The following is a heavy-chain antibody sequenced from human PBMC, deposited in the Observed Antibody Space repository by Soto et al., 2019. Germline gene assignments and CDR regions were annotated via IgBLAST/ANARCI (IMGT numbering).Heavy chain of an antibody. D-gene: IGHD3-22*01. CDR2: TSGSGGST. CDR3: AKDRPYYYDSSGYYYRSDAFDI. Sequence: EVQLLESGGGLVQPGGCLRLSCAASGFTFSSYAMSWVRQAPGNGLEWFSGTSGSGGSTYYADSVKGRFTISRDNSKNTLYLQMNGLRAEDEAVYYCAKDRPYYYDSSGYYYRSDAFDIWGQGTMVTVSS. CDR1: GFTFSSYA. V-gene: IGHV3-23*01. J-gene: IGHJ3*02.